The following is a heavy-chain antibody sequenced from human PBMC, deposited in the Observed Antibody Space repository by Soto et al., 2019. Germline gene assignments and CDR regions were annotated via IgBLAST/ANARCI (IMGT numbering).Heavy chain of an antibody. Sequence: EVQLVESGGGLVQPGRSLRLSCAGSGFTLSDHYRDWVRQAPGKGLEWVGRTRNKANSYTTEYAASVKGRFTVSSDASLNSVYLQMNSLKTEDTAVYYCVRTSHYGSGSWNFDSWGQGTLVTVSS. CDR2: TRNKANSYTT. D-gene: IGHD3-10*01. CDR1: GFTLSDHY. CDR3: VRTSHYGSGSWNFDS. J-gene: IGHJ4*02. V-gene: IGHV3-72*01.